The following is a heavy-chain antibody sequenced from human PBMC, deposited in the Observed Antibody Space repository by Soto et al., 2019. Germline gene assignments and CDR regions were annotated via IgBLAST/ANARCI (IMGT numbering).Heavy chain of an antibody. D-gene: IGHD3-22*01. CDR1: GGTFSSYA. CDR3: ARTQDTMLVVVIPEDYYYYGMDV. Sequence: QVQLVQSGAEVKKPGSSVKVSCKASGGTFSSYAISWVRQAPGQGLEWMGGIIPILGTANYAQKFQGRVTITADESTSTAYMELSSLRSEDTAVYYCARTQDTMLVVVIPEDYYYYGMDVWGQWTTVTVSS. J-gene: IGHJ6*02. V-gene: IGHV1-69*12. CDR2: IIPILGTA.